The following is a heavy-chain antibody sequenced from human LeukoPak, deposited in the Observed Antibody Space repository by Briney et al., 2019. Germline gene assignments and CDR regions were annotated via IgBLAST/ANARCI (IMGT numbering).Heavy chain of an antibody. Sequence: GGSLRLSCAASGFTLGSHPMNWVRQAPGKGLEWVSYIGNDGRMMYYADSVKGRFTISRDSAKNSLYLQMNSLGADDTAVYYCVRDASHFDSSGYFHNYYYGMDVWGQGTTVTVSS. CDR1: GFTLGSHP. V-gene: IGHV3-48*03. CDR2: IGNDGRMM. J-gene: IGHJ6*02. D-gene: IGHD3-22*01. CDR3: VRDASHFDSSGYFHNYYYGMDV.